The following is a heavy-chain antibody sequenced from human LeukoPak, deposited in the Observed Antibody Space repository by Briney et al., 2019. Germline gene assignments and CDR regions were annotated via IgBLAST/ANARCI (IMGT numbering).Heavy chain of an antibody. D-gene: IGHD3-10*01. CDR3: ARGRTYYYGSGSYYTAHWFDP. CDR1: GGPFSGYY. Sequence: ETLSLTCAVYGGPFSGYYWSWIRQPPGKGLEWIGEINHSGSTNYNPSLKSRVTISVDTSKNQFSLKLSPVTAADTAVYYCARGRTYYYGSGSYYTAHWFDPWGQGTLVTVSS. V-gene: IGHV4-34*01. J-gene: IGHJ5*02. CDR2: INHSGST.